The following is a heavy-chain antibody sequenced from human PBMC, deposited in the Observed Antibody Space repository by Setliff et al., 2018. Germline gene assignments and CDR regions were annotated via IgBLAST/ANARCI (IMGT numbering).Heavy chain of an antibody. CDR1: GGSTNNYH. J-gene: IGHJ3*02. V-gene: IGHV4-4*07. Sequence: SETLSLTCTVSGGSTNNYHWTWIRQPAGKGLEWIGRLYPNGNTNYNPSLKRRVNMSADSSKDNLSLRLKYVTAADTAVYYCAREDWNGNAFDIWGPGTMVTVS. CDR3: AREDWNGNAFDI. D-gene: IGHD1-1*01. CDR2: LYPNGNT.